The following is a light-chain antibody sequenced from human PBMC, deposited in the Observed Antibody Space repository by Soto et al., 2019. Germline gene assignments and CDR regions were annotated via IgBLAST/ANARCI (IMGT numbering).Light chain of an antibody. V-gene: IGKV3-11*01. CDR1: QSFSNY. CDR3: QQRSNWSLT. CDR2: DAS. Sequence: EIVLTQSPATLSLSPGERATLSCRASQSFSNYLAWYQQKPGQAPRLLIYDASTRATGIPARFSGSGSGTDFTLTISSLEPEDFAVYYCQQRSNWSLTFGQGTRLEIK. J-gene: IGKJ5*01.